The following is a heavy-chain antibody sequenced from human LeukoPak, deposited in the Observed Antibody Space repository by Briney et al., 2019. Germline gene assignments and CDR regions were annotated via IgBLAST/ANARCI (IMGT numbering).Heavy chain of an antibody. D-gene: IGHD2-8*02. V-gene: IGHV4-39*01. J-gene: IGHJ6*03. CDR3: ARQGAGGYQYYYYMDV. CDR1: GGSISSSSYY. Sequence: SETLSLTCTVSGGSISSSSYYWGWIRQPPGKGLEWIGSIYYSGSTYYNPSLKSRVTISVDTSKNQFSLKLSSVTAADTALYYCARQGAGGYQYYYYMDVWGKGTTVTVSS. CDR2: IYYSGST.